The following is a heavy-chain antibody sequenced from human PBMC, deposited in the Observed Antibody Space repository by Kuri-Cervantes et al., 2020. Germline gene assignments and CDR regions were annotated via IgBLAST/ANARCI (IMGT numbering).Heavy chain of an antibody. Sequence: AVKVSCKPSGYTFTGYYLHWMRQAPGQGLEWMGWISAYNGNTNYAQKLQGRVTMTTDTSKSTAYMELRSRRPDDTAVYYCARDQGGYDPYYFDYWGQGTLVTDSS. CDR2: ISAYNGNT. D-gene: IGHD5-12*01. CDR1: GYTFTGYY. CDR3: ARDQGGYDPYYFDY. V-gene: IGHV1-18*04. J-gene: IGHJ4*02.